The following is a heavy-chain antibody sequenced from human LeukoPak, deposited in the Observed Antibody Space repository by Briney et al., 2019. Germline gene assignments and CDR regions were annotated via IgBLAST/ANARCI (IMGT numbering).Heavy chain of an antibody. CDR1: GGSISSYY. J-gene: IGHJ4*02. CDR3: AATREDDYFDY. D-gene: IGHD2-15*01. Sequence: SETLSLTCTVSGGSISSYYWSSIRQPPGKGLEWIGYIYYSGSTNYNPSLKSRVTISVDTSKNQFSLKLSSVTAADTAVYYCAATREDDYFDYWGQGTLVTVSS. V-gene: IGHV4-59*01. CDR2: IYYSGST.